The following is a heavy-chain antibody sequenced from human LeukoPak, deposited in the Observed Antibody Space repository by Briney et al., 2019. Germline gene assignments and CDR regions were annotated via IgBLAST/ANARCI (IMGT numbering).Heavy chain of an antibody. D-gene: IGHD1-14*01. J-gene: IGHJ4*02. V-gene: IGHV4-4*07. CDR1: GGSISSYY. CDR2: IYTSGST. CDR3: AGMRITTPTVRTLDY. Sequence: SETLSLTCTVSGGSISSYYWSWIRQPAGKGLEWIGRIYTSGSTNYNPSLKSRVTMSVDTSKNQFSLKLSSVTAADTAVYYCAGMRITTPTVRTLDYWGQGTLVTVSS.